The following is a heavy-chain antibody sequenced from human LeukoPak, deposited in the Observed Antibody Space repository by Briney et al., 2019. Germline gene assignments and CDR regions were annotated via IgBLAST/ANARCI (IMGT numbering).Heavy chain of an antibody. CDR3: VKGAYSYAELPRGY. V-gene: IGHV3-64D*06. J-gene: IGHJ4*02. CDR1: GFTFSSYA. CDR2: ISSNGGST. D-gene: IGHD2-2*01. Sequence: TGGSLRLSCSASGFTFSSYAMHWVRQAPGKGLEYVSAISSNGGSTYYADSVKGRFTISRDNSKNTLYLQMSSLRAEDTAVYYCVKGAYSYAELPRGYWGQGTLVTVSS.